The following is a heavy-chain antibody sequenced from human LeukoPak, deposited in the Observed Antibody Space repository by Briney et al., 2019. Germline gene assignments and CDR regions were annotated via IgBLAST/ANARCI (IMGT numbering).Heavy chain of an antibody. CDR1: GGSISSSNW. Sequence: SGTLSLTCAVSGGSISSSNWWSWVRQPPGKGLEWIGEIYHSGSTNYNPSLKSRVTISVDKSKNQFSLKLSSVTAADTAVYYCAREGERRGYSYGFQLDYWGQGTLVTVSS. J-gene: IGHJ4*02. CDR3: AREGERRGYSYGFQLDY. CDR2: IYHSGST. D-gene: IGHD5-18*01. V-gene: IGHV4-4*02.